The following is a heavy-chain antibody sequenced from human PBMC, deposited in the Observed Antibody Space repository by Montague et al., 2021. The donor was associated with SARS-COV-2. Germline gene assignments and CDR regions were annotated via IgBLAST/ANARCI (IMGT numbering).Heavy chain of an antibody. V-gene: IGHV4-39*01. J-gene: IGHJ5*02. CDR3: ARHRVASGWNYFDP. CDR1: GVSISGYTYF. CDR2: VYYSGST. Sequence: SETLSLTCTVSGVSISGYTYFWGWIRQPPGKGLEGIASVYYSGSTYYNPSLKSRVTISVDTSKNQSSLQVSSVTAADSAIYYCARHRVASGWNYFDPWGRGTLVTVSS. D-gene: IGHD1-7*01.